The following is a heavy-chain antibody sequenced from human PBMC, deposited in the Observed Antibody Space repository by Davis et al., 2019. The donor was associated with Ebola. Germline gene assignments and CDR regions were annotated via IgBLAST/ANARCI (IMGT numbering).Heavy chain of an antibody. J-gene: IGHJ4*02. CDR3: TRAGSYRFDY. CDR2: ISSSGSTI. Sequence: GESLKISCAASGFTFSDYYMSWIRQAPGKGLEWVSYISSSGSTIYYADSVKGRFTISRDNAKNSLYLQMNSLTAEDTAVYYCTRAGSYRFDYWGQGTLVTVSS. D-gene: IGHD1-26*01. CDR1: GFTFSDYY. V-gene: IGHV3-11*01.